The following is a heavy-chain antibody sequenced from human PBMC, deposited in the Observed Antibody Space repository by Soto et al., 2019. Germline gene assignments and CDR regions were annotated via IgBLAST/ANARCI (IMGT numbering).Heavy chain of an antibody. D-gene: IGHD2-15*01. Sequence: LAKVCSKASCYTFTSYGISWVRQAPGQGLEWMGWISAYNGNTNYAQKLQGRVTMTTDTSTSTAYMELRSLRSDDTAVYYCARSALPRGDEYWGQGTLGTV. CDR2: ISAYNGNT. CDR1: CYTFTSYG. CDR3: ARSALPRGDEY. V-gene: IGHV1-18*04. J-gene: IGHJ4*02.